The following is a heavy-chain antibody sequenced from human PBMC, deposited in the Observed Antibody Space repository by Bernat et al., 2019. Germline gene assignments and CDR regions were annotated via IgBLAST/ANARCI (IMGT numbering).Heavy chain of an antibody. Sequence: VQLVESGGGLVKPGGSLRLSCAASGFTFSSYGMHWVRQAPGKGLEWVAVISYDGSNKYYADSVKGRFTISRDNSKNTLYLQMNSLRAEDTAVYYCAKWSVAFDIWGQGTMVTVSS. J-gene: IGHJ3*02. CDR3: AKWSVAFDI. D-gene: IGHD3-3*01. V-gene: IGHV3-30*18. CDR2: ISYDGSNK. CDR1: GFTFSSYG.